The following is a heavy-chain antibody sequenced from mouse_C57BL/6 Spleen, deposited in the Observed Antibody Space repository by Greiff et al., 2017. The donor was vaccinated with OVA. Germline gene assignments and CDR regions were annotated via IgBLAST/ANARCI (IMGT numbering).Heavy chain of an antibody. CDR2: IYPGDGDT. CDR3: AKGLTTVVGYYFDY. J-gene: IGHJ2*01. CDR1: GYAFSSSW. D-gene: IGHD1-1*01. Sequence: VQLQQSGPELVKPGASVKISCKASGYAFSSSWLNWVKQRPGKGLEWIGRIYPGDGDTNYNGKFKGKATLTADKSSSTAYMQLSSLTSEDSAVYFCAKGLTTVVGYYFDYWGQGTTLTVSS. V-gene: IGHV1-82*01.